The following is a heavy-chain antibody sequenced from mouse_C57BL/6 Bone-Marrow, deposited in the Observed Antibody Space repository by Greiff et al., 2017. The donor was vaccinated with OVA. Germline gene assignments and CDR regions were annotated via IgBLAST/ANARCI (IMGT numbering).Heavy chain of an antibody. CDR1: GFTFSDYY. D-gene: IGHD2-4*01. V-gene: IGHV5-16*01. J-gene: IGHJ2*01. CDR2: INYDGSST. CDR3: AREDYYDYFPDY. Sequence: EVKVVESEGGLVQPGSSMKLSCTASGFTFSDYYMAWVRQVPEKGLEWVANINYDGSSTYYLDSLKSRFIISRDNAKNILYLQMSSLKSEDTATYYCAREDYYDYFPDYWGQGTTLTVSS.